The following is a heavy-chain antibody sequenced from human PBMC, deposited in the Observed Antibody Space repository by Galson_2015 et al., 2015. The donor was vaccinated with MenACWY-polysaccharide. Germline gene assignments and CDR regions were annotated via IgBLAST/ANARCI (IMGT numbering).Heavy chain of an antibody. V-gene: IGHV1-8*01. CDR2: MNPNSGNT. CDR3: ARGGKYCYDSSGYLNWFDP. CDR1: GYSFSSYD. J-gene: IGHJ5*02. Sequence: SVKVSCKASGYSFSSYDINWVRQTTGQGLEWMGWMNPNSGNTGYAQKFQGRVTMTRNTSISIAYMELGSLRSEDTAVYYCARGGKYCYDSSGYLNWFDPWGQGTLVTVSS. D-gene: IGHD3-22*01.